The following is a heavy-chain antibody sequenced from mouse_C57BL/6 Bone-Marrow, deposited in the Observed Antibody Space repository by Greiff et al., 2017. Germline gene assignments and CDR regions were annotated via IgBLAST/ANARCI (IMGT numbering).Heavy chain of an antibody. Sequence: VQLQQSGAELARPGASVKLSCKASGYTFTSYGISWVKQRTGQGLEWIGEIYPRSGNTYYNEKFKGKATLTADKSSSTAYMELRSLTSEDSAGYFCARIPYYYGSGFAYWGQGTLVTVSA. D-gene: IGHD1-1*01. J-gene: IGHJ3*01. CDR2: IYPRSGNT. CDR1: GYTFTSYG. V-gene: IGHV1-81*01. CDR3: ARIPYYYGSGFAY.